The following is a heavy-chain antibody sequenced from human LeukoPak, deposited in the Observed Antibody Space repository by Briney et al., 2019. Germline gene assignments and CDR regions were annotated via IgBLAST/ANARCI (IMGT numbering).Heavy chain of an antibody. D-gene: IGHD6-19*01. CDR1: EFTFSSYG. CDR3: AKDLDGSGWPLDY. V-gene: IGHV3-33*06. CDR2: IWYDGSNK. Sequence: GGSLRLSCAASEFTFSSYGMHWVRQAPGKGLEWVAVIWYDGSNKYYADSVKGRFTISRDNSKNTLYLQMNSLRAEDTAVYYCAKDLDGSGWPLDYWGQGTLVTVSS. J-gene: IGHJ4*02.